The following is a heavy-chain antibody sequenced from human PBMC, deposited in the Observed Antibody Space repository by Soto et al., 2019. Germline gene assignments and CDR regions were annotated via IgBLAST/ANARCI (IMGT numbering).Heavy chain of an antibody. Sequence: GGSLRLSCAASGFTFRTYAMSWVRQAPGKGLEWVSIISGSGGTTYYADSVKGRFTISRDNSNNTLYLQMTSLRAEDTAVYFCARVGHDYIWGTYRYTTFDPWGQGTLVTVSS. J-gene: IGHJ5*02. CDR2: ISGSGGTT. CDR1: GFTFRTYA. V-gene: IGHV3-23*01. D-gene: IGHD3-16*02. CDR3: ARVGHDYIWGTYRYTTFDP.